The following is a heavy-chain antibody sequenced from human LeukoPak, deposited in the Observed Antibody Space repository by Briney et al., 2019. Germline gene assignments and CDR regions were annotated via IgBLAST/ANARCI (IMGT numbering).Heavy chain of an antibody. CDR1: GFTFSSYS. CDR2: ISSSSSYI. Sequence: GGSLRLYCAASGFTFSSYSMNWVRQAPGKGLEWVSSISSSSSYIYYADSVKGRFTISRDNAKNSLYLQMNSLRAEDTAVYYCARDQAAAGTIGYWGQGTLVTVSS. D-gene: IGHD6-13*01. J-gene: IGHJ4*02. V-gene: IGHV3-21*01. CDR3: ARDQAAAGTIGY.